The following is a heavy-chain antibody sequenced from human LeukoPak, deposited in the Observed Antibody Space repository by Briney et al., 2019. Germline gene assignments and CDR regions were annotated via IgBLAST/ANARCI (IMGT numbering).Heavy chain of an antibody. CDR1: GQSLSELT. CDR3: ATEMTSVVPDY. V-gene: IGHV1-24*01. J-gene: IGHJ4*02. D-gene: IGHD4-11*01. Sequence: ASVKVACKVSGQSLSELTMHWVRQAPGKGLEWMGGFDPENDERLYARNLRGRVTMTEDTSTDTAYMELSSLRSEDTVVYFCATEMTSVVPDYWGQGTLVTVSS. CDR2: FDPENDER.